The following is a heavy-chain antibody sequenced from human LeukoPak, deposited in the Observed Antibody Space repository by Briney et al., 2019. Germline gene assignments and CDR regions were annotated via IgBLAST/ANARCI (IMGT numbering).Heavy chain of an antibody. CDR3: ARLADSYYYDSSGYFDY. CDR2: IYSGGST. V-gene: IGHV3-53*01. J-gene: IGHJ4*02. Sequence: GGSLRLSCAASGFTLRSYTMNWVRQAPGKGLEWVSVIYSGGSTYYADSVKGRFTISRDSSKNTLYLQMNSLRAEDTAVYYCARLADSYYYDSSGYFDYWGQGTLVTVSS. CDR1: GFTLRSYT. D-gene: IGHD3-22*01.